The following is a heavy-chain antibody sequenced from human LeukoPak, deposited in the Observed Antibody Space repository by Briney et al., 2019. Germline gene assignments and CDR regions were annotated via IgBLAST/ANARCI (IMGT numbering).Heavy chain of an antibody. V-gene: IGHV3-33*01. CDR1: GFTFSSDG. J-gene: IGHJ4*02. D-gene: IGHD3-10*01. CDR3: ARELWMATIPDY. Sequence: GGSLRLSCAASGFTFSSDGMRWVRQAPRKGLERVAVIWYDASNKYYADSVKGRFTISRDNSKNTLYLQMNSLRAEDTAVYYCARELWMATIPDYWGQGTLVTVSS. CDR2: IWYDASNK.